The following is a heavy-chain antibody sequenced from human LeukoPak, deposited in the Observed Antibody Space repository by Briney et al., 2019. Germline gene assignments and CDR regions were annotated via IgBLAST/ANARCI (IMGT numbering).Heavy chain of an antibody. CDR1: GYTFTDFY. CDR2: INPSGTWT. CDR3: ARDEAGNFDY. Sequence: ASVKVSCKASGYTFTDFYMHWVRQAPGQGLEWMGVINPSGTWTSYAQKFRGRITMTRDMSTSTDYMELRSLRSDDTAVYYCARDEAGNFDYWGQGTLVTVSS. V-gene: IGHV1-46*01. J-gene: IGHJ4*02.